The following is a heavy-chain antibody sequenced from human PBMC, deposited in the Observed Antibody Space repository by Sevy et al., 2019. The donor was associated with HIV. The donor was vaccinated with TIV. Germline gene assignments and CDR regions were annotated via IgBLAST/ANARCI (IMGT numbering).Heavy chain of an antibody. CDR3: ARAYCSGGSCYSLAY. D-gene: IGHD2-15*01. Sequence: ASVKVSCKASGYTFTSYRVSWVRQAPGQGLEWMGWISAHNGDTHYAQKFQGRVTMTKDTPTGTAYMDLRSLRSDDTAVYYCARAYCSGGSCYSLAYWGQGTLVTVSS. CDR2: ISAHNGDT. CDR1: GYTFTSYR. J-gene: IGHJ4*02. V-gene: IGHV1-18*01.